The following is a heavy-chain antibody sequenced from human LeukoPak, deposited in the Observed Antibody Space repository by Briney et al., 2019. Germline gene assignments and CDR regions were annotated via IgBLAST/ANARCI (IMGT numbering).Heavy chain of an antibody. CDR1: GYTFTSYG. D-gene: IGHD1-26*01. CDR2: ISACNGNT. V-gene: IGHV1-18*01. J-gene: IGHJ6*02. Sequence: ASVKVSCKASGYTFTSYGISWVRQAPGQGLEWMGWISACNGNTNYAQKLQGRVTMTTDTSTSTAYMELRSLRSDDTAVYYCARENLELYYYYGMDVWGQGTTVTVSS. CDR3: ARENLELYYYYGMDV.